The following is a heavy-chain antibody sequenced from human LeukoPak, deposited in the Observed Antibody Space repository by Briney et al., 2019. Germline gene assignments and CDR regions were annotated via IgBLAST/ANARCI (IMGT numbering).Heavy chain of an antibody. J-gene: IGHJ4*02. D-gene: IGHD3-16*01. CDR2: ISSSGSTI. CDR3: ARDHLGGYR. V-gene: IGHV3-48*03. CDR1: GFTFSSYE. Sequence: GGSLSLSCAASGFTFSSYEMNWVRQAPGKGLEWVSYISSSGSTIYYADSVKGRLTISRDNAKNSLYLQMNSLRAEDTAVYYCARDHLGGYRWGQGTLVTVSS.